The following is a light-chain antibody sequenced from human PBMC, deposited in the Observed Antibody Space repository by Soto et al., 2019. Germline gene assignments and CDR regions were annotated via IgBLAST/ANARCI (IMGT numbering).Light chain of an antibody. Sequence: DVPMTQSPSTLSASVGDTVTITCRASQGISNWLAWYQQKPGKAPKLLIYKASNLENGVPSRFSGSGSGTEFPLTISSLQPDDFATYFCQQYNTHSYTFGQGTKLAIK. CDR3: QQYNTHSYT. V-gene: IGKV1-5*03. CDR1: QGISNW. J-gene: IGKJ2*01. CDR2: KAS.